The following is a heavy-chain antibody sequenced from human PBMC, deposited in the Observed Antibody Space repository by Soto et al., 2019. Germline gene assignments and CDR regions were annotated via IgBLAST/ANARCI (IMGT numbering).Heavy chain of an antibody. CDR3: AGRSARDY. V-gene: IGHV3-48*03. CDR2: ISSRGTTI. J-gene: IGHJ4*02. CDR1: GFTLSSYE. D-gene: IGHD3-3*01. Sequence: EVQLVESGGGLVQPGGCLRLSCAASGFTLSSYEITWVRQAPGKGLEWVSYISSRGTTIYYADSAKGRFTISRDNAKNSLYLQMNSLRVEDTAVYYCAGRSARDYWGQRTLVTVSS.